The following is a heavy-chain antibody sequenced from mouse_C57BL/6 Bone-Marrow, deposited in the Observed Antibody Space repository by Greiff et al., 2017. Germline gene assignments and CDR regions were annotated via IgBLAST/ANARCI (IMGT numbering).Heavy chain of an antibody. J-gene: IGHJ3*01. Sequence: VQLQQSGTVLARPGASVKMSCKTSGYTFTSYWMHWVKQRPGQGLEWIGAIYPGNSDTSYNQKFKGKAKLTAVTSASTAYMELSSLTTEDSAVYYCAYGYDSAWFAYWGQGTLVTVSA. V-gene: IGHV1-5*01. D-gene: IGHD2-2*01. CDR1: GYTFTSYW. CDR2: IYPGNSDT. CDR3: AYGYDSAWFAY.